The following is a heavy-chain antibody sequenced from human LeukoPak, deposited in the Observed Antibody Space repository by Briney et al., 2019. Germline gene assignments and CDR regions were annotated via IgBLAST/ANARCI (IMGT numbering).Heavy chain of an antibody. CDR3: ATRCSGGSCYLTPFLGFWGFVY. D-gene: IGHD2-15*01. CDR1: GYTLTELS. J-gene: IGHJ4*02. CDR2: FDPENGET. Sequence: ASVKVSCKVSGYTLTELSMHWVRQAPGKGLEWMGGFDPENGETIYAQKFQGRVTMTEDTSTDTAYMELSSLRSEDTAVYYCATRCSGGSCYLTPFLGFWGFVYWGQGTLVAVSS. V-gene: IGHV1-24*01.